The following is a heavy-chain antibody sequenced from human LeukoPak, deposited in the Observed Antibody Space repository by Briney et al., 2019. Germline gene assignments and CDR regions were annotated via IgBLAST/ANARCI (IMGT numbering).Heavy chain of an antibody. CDR3: ARASKPSYSGSGYYYGMDV. V-gene: IGHV1-69*13. D-gene: IGHD1-26*01. CDR2: IIPIFGTA. Sequence: AASVKVSCKASVGTFSSYAISWVRQAPGPGLEWMGGIIPIFGTANYAQKFQGRVTITADEATSTAYMQLSSLRSEDTAVYYCARASKPSYSGSGYYYGMDVWGQGTTVTVSS. J-gene: IGHJ6*02. CDR1: VGTFSSYA.